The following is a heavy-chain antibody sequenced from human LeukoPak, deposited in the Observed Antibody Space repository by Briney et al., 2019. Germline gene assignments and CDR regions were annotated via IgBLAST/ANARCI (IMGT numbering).Heavy chain of an antibody. D-gene: IGHD6-19*01. V-gene: IGHV4-61*09. J-gene: IGHJ4*02. CDR3: ARGAAPSSPPFDY. CDR2: IYTSGST. CDR1: GGSISSSSNY. Sequence: PSGTLSLTCTVSGGSISSSSNYWGWVRQPAGKGLEWIVHIYTSGSTNYNPSLTSRVTMSVDTSKNQFSLNLVSVTAADTAVYYCARGAAPSSPPFDYWGQGTLVTVS.